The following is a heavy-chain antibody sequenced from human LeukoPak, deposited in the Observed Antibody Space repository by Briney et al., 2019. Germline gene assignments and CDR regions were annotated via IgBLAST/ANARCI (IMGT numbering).Heavy chain of an antibody. Sequence: SETLSLTCTVSGGSISLYYWNWIRQPAGKGLEWIGRIFTSGITNYNPSLKSRVTMSVDTSKSQFSLKLSSVTAADTAVYYCARTYDSSGYPFDYWGQGTLVTVSS. J-gene: IGHJ4*02. D-gene: IGHD3-22*01. CDR2: IFTSGIT. CDR3: ARTYDSSGYPFDY. CDR1: GGSISLYY. V-gene: IGHV4-4*07.